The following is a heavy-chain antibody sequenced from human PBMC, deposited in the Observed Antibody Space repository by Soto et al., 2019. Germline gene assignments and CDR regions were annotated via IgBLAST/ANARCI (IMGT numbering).Heavy chain of an antibody. CDR3: ARVQGEIVAAPIENNGLCNRVDS. D-gene: IGHD5-12*01. CDR1: GFIFRNYG. V-gene: IGHV3-33*01. J-gene: IGHJ5*01. CDR2: IWYDGGNK. Sequence: QVKVVESGGGVVQPGRSLTLSCAASGFIFRNYGMHWVRQAPGKGLEWLAAIWYDGGNKHYADSVKGRFSTSRDNSKNTVYLQITSLSAEDTAVYYCARVQGEIVAAPIENNGLCNRVDSWGQGKLVTVSS.